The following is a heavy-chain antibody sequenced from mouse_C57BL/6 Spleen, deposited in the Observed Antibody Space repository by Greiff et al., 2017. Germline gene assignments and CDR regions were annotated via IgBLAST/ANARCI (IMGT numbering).Heavy chain of an antibody. D-gene: IGHD2-3*01. CDR2: IYPSDSET. J-gene: IGHJ1*03. CDR1: GYTFTSYW. CDR3: ARAGYYEDGDFEV. Sequence: QVQLQQPGAELVRPGSSVKLSCKASGYTFTSYWMDWVKQRPGQGLEWIGNIYPSDSETHYNQKFKDKATLTVDKSSSTAYMQLSSLTSEDSAVYYCARAGYYEDGDFEVWGTGTTVTVSS. V-gene: IGHV1-61*01.